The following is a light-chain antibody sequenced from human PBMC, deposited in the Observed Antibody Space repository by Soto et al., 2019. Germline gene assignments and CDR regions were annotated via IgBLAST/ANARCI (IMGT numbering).Light chain of an antibody. J-gene: IGLJ1*01. CDR1: SSDVGGYSY. V-gene: IGLV2-14*03. CDR2: DVS. Sequence: QSVLTQPASVSGSPGQSITISCTGTSSDVGGYSYVCWYQHHPGKAPKLIISDVSNRPSGVSNRFSGSKSGNTASLTISGLQAEDEADYYRSSFTSSTTYVFGTGTKITVL. CDR3: SSFTSSTTYV.